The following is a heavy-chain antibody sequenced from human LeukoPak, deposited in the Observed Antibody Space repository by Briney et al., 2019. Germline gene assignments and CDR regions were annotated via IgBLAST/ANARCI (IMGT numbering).Heavy chain of an antibody. J-gene: IGHJ4*02. CDR3: ARADSSGYYHPIN. CDR2: ISSSSSTI. V-gene: IGHV3-48*01. CDR1: GFTFSSYS. Sequence: GGSLTLSCAASGFTFSSYSMNWVRQPAGKGLEWDSYISSSSSTIYYADSVKGRFTISRDNAKNSLYLQVNSLRAEDTAVYYCARADSSGYYHPINWGQGTLVTVSS. D-gene: IGHD3-22*01.